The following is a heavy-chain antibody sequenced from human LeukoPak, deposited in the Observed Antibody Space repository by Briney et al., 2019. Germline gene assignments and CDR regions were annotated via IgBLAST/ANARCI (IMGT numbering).Heavy chain of an antibody. V-gene: IGHV6-1*01. J-gene: IGHJ4*02. Sequence: SQTLSLTCAISGYSVSSNTAAWYWIRQSPSRGLEWLGRTYYRSRWYYEYAVSVRSQITINVDTSKNQFSLQLNSVTPEDTAVYYCARDPSDDQGLDYWGQGTLVTVSS. CDR2: TYYRSRWYY. D-gene: IGHD3-16*01. CDR3: ARDPSDDQGLDY. CDR1: GYSVSSNTAA.